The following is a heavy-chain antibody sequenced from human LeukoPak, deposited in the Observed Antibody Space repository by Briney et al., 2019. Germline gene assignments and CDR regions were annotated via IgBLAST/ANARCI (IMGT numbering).Heavy chain of an antibody. Sequence: SGPALVKPTQTLTLTCTFSGFSLNTRGMCVVWIRQPPGKALEWLARIDWDDAKYYSTSLKTRLTISKDTSKNQVVLTMTNMDPVDTATYYCARLYSSSSGLFDSWGQGTLVTVSS. D-gene: IGHD6-6*01. J-gene: IGHJ4*02. CDR1: GFSLNTRGMC. CDR3: ARLYSSSSGLFDS. CDR2: IDWDDAK. V-gene: IGHV2-70*11.